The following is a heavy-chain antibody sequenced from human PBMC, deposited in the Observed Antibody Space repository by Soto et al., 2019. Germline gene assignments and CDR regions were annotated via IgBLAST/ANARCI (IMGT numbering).Heavy chain of an antibody. J-gene: IGHJ5*02. CDR3: ARGIATGQLEP. CDR2: INPVNGNT. Sequence: QVQLVQSGAEVKKPGASVMLSCKASGYTFTTYTMNWVRQAPGQRLEWMGWINPVNGNTKSSQKFQDRVIITRDTSASTAYKELRSLRSEDTAVYYCARGIATGQLEPWGQGTLVIVSS. V-gene: IGHV1-3*01. D-gene: IGHD6-13*01. CDR1: GYTFTTYT.